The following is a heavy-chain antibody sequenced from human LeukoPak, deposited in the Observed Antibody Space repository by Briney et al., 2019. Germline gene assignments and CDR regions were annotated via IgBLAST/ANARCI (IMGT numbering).Heavy chain of an antibody. CDR2: MNPNSGNT. CDR3: ANWAATIRNFNY. CDR1: GYTFTSYD. J-gene: IGHJ4*02. D-gene: IGHD5-12*01. V-gene: IGHV1-8*03. Sequence: GASVKVSCKASGYTFTSYDINWVRQATGQGLEWMGWMNPNSGNTGYAQKFQGRVTITRNTSISTAYMELTRLRSDDTAVYYCANWAATIRNFNYWGQGTLVTVSS.